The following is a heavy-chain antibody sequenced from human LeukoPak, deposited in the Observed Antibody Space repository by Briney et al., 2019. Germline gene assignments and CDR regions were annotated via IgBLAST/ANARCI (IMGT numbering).Heavy chain of an antibody. J-gene: IGHJ5*02. V-gene: IGHV4-59*01. CDR3: ARDRDSSGGLCP. D-gene: IGHD3-22*01. CDR1: GGSISSYY. CDR2: IYYSGST. Sequence: SETLSLTCTVSGGSISSYYWSWIRQPPGKGLEWIGYIYYSGSTNYNPSLKSRVTISVDTSKNQFSLKLSSVTAADTAVYYCARDRDSSGGLCPWGQGTLVTVSS.